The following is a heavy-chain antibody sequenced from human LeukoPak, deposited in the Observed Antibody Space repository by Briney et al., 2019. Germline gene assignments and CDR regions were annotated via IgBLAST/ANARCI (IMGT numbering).Heavy chain of an antibody. J-gene: IGHJ3*02. CDR2: IYTSGST. V-gene: IGHV4-61*02. CDR3: ARDRDGEWLGAFDI. Sequence: PSQTLSLTCTVSGGSISSGGYYWSWIRQPAGKGLEWIGRIYTSGSTNYNPSLKSRVTMSVDTSKNQFSLKLSSVTAADTAVYYCARDRDGEWLGAFDIWGQGTMVTVSS. D-gene: IGHD6-19*01. CDR1: GGSISSGGYY.